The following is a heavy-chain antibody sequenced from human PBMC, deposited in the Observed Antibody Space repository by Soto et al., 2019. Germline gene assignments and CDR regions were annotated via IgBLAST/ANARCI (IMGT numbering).Heavy chain of an antibody. V-gene: IGHV4-59*01. CDR1: GGSISSYY. D-gene: IGHD6-13*01. Sequence: SETLSLTCTVSGGSISSYYWSWIRQPPGKGLEWIGYIYYSGSTNYNPSLKSRVTISVDTSKNQFSLKLSSVTAADTAVYYCARGYGSSWYGEYFQHWGQGTLVTSPQ. CDR3: ARGYGSSWYGEYFQH. CDR2: IYYSGST. J-gene: IGHJ1*01.